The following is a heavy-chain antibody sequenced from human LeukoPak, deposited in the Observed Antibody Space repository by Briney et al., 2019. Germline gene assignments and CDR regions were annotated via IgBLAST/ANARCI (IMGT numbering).Heavy chain of an antibody. CDR3: VRDLGGRSGH. D-gene: IGHD1-26*01. CDR2: INEDGSTT. Sequence: GGSLRLSCAASGFTFSSNWMHWVRQAPGRGLVWVSRINEDGSTTNYADSVKGRSTIFRDNAKNTLYLQMNSLRAEDTAVYYCVRDLGGRSGHWGQGTLVTVSS. J-gene: IGHJ4*02. V-gene: IGHV3-74*01. CDR1: GFTFSSNW.